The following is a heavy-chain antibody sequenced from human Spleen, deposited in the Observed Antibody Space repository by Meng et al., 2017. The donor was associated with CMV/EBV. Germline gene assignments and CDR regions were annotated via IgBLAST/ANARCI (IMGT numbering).Heavy chain of an antibody. J-gene: IGHJ3*02. CDR2: VNHSGST. CDR1: SFSGPF. V-gene: IGHV4-34*01. CDR3: ARVEYFDSSGYRSDAFDI. Sequence: SFSGPFWTWLRQPPGKGLEWIGEVNHSGSTNYNPSLKSRVSISVDTSKNQFSLNLSSVTAADTAVYYCARVEYFDSSGYRSDAFDIWGQGTMVTVSS. D-gene: IGHD3-22*01.